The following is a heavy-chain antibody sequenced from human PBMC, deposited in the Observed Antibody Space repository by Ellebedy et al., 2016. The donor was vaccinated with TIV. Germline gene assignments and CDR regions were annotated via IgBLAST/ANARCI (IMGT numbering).Heavy chain of an antibody. V-gene: IGHV6-1*01. CDR1: GDSVSSNSAA. Sequence: MPSETLSLTCAISGDSVSSNSAAWNWIRQSPSRGLEWLGRTYYRSKWYNDYAVSVKSRITINPDTSKNQFSLQLNSVTAADTAVYYCASLMHRLETNMGLYWGQGTLVTVSS. J-gene: IGHJ4*02. CDR3: ASLMHRLETNMGLY. D-gene: IGHD3-16*01. CDR2: TYYRSKWYN.